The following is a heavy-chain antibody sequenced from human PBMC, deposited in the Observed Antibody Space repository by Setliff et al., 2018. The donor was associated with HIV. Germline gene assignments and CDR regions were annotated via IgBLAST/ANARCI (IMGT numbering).Heavy chain of an antibody. D-gene: IGHD3-10*01. CDR2: IDSGDGT. J-gene: IGHJ5*02. Sequence: GGSLRLSCAASGFNIIINYVTWVRQAPGKGLEWVSLIDSGDGTYYSDSVKGRFTISRDNSKNTLFLQMNSLRAQDTAIYYCAKDPRGSMVRGLINYFDPWGQGTLVTVSS. CDR3: AKDPRGSMVRGLINYFDP. CDR1: GFNIIINY. V-gene: IGHV3-53*01.